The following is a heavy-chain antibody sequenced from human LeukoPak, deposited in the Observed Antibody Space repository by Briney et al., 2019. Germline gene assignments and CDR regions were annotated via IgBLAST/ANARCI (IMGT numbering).Heavy chain of an antibody. Sequence: GASVKVSCKASGYTFTSYGISWVRQAPGQGLEWMGWISAYNGNTNYAQKLQGRVTMTTDTSTSTAYMELRSLRSDDTAVYYCAREDRYYYDSSDNWFDPWGQGTLVTVSS. CDR1: GYTFTSYG. D-gene: IGHD3-22*01. J-gene: IGHJ5*02. CDR2: ISAYNGNT. CDR3: AREDRYYYDSSDNWFDP. V-gene: IGHV1-18*01.